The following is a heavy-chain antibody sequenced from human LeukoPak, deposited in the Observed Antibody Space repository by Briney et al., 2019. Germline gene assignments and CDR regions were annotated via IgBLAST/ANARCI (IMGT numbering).Heavy chain of an antibody. J-gene: IGHJ6*03. CDR3: ARGRVSSSTWYSTYYYYFYMDV. CDR2: VYYSGST. Sequence: PSETLSLTCTVSGGSISSSSYYWGWIRQSPGKGLEWIGSVYYSGSTYYNPSLKSRVTISVDTSKNQFSLKLSSVTAADTAVYFCARGRVSSSTWYSTYYYYFYMDVWGKGTTVTVSS. V-gene: IGHV4-39*07. D-gene: IGHD6-13*01. CDR1: GGSISSSSYY.